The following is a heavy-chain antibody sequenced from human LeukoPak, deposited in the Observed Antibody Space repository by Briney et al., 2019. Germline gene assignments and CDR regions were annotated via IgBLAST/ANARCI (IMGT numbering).Heavy chain of an antibody. V-gene: IGHV3-23*01. D-gene: IGHD6-13*01. Sequence: GGSLRLSCAASGFTFSSYAMSWVRQAPEKGLEWVSAISVGGGTTYYADSVKGRFTISRDNSKNTLYLQMNSLRADDTAVYYCAEGLHSHSSSWYYFDYWGQGTLVTVSS. CDR2: ISVGGGTT. J-gene: IGHJ4*02. CDR3: AEGLHSHSSSWYYFDY. CDR1: GFTFSSYA.